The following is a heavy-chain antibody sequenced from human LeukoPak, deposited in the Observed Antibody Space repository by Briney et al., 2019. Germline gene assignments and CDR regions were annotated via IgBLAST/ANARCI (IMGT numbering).Heavy chain of an antibody. CDR3: ATKKTPLYCGGDCYSGLGWFDP. CDR1: GYXFTGYH. V-gene: IGHV1-2*02. D-gene: IGHD2-21*02. J-gene: IGHJ5*02. Sequence: ASVTVSCKASGYXFTGYHIHWVRQAPGQGLEWMGWMNPKNGGTRFAQKFQGRVTMTRDTSISTAYMELSSLRSDDTAVYYCATKKTPLYCGGDCYSGLGWFDPWGQGTLITVSS. CDR2: MNPKNGGT.